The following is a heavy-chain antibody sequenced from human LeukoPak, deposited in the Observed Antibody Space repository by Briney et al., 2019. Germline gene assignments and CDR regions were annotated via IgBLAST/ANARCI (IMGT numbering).Heavy chain of an antibody. CDR1: GGSISSSSYY. Sequence: PSETLSLTCTVSGGSISSSSYYWGWIRQPPGKGLEWIGSIYYSGSTYYNPSLKSRVTISVDTSKNQFSLKLSSVTAADTAVYYCARRDPAIAVAGFDYWGQGTLVTVSS. CDR2: IYYSGST. V-gene: IGHV4-39*01. D-gene: IGHD6-19*01. J-gene: IGHJ4*02. CDR3: ARRDPAIAVAGFDY.